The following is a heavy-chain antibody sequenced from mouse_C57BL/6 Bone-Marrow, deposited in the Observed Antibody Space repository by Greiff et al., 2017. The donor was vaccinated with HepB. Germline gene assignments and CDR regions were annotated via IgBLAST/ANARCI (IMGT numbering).Heavy chain of an antibody. CDR3: ARLSFAY. CDR2: ISSGSSTI. J-gene: IGHJ3*01. V-gene: IGHV5-17*01. Sequence: VQLKESGGGLVKPGGSLKLSCAASGFTFSDYGMHWVRQAPEKGLEWVAYISSGSSTIYYADTVKGRFTISRVNAKNTLFLQMTSLRSEDTAMYYCARLSFAYWGQGTLVTVSA. CDR1: GFTFSDYG.